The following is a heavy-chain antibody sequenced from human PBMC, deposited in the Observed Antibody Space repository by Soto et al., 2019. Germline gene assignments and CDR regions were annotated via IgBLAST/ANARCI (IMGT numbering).Heavy chain of an antibody. CDR2: ISSSGSTI. D-gene: IGHD6-13*01. CDR3: ARELAAVGTGVDAFDI. J-gene: IGHJ3*02. CDR1: GFTFSSYE. V-gene: IGHV3-48*03. Sequence: EVQLVESGGGLVQPGGSLRLSCAASGFTFSSYEMNWVRQAPGKGLEWVSYISSSGSTIYYADSVKGRFTISRDNAKNSLYLQMNSLRAEDTAVYYCARELAAVGTGVDAFDIWGQGTMVTVSS.